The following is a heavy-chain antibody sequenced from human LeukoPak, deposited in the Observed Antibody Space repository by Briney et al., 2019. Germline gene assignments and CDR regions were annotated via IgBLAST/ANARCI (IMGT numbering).Heavy chain of an antibody. V-gene: IGHV3-30*02. J-gene: IGHJ4*02. CDR1: GFTFSSYS. D-gene: IGHD3-9*01. Sequence: PGGSLRLSCAASGFTFSSYSMNWVRQAPGKGLEWVAFIRYDGSNKYYADSVKGRFTISRDNSKNTLYLQMNSLRAEDAAVYYCAKEVVPGYDILTGSPDYWGQGTLVTVSS. CDR3: AKEVVPGYDILTGSPDY. CDR2: IRYDGSNK.